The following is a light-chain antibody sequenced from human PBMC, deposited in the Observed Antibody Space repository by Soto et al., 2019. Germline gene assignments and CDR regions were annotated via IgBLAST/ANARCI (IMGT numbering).Light chain of an antibody. CDR2: VAS. V-gene: IGKV3-15*01. J-gene: IGKJ4*01. Sequence: EIVMTQSPATLSVSPGERATLSCRASQSVSSNLAWYQQKPGQTPKLLIYVASTRATGIPARFSGSGSGTEFTPTISSLQSEDFAVYYCQQYNDWPLTFGGGTKVEFK. CDR1: QSVSSN. CDR3: QQYNDWPLT.